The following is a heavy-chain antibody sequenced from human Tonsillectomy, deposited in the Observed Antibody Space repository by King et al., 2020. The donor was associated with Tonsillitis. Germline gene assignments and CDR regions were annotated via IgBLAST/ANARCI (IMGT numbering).Heavy chain of an antibody. CDR1: GFTFSSYS. D-gene: IGHD5-12*01. Sequence: VQLVESGGGLVKPGGSLRLSCAASGFTFSSYSMNWVRQAPGKGLEWVSSISSSSSYIYYADSVKGRFTISRDNAKNSLYLQMNSLRAEDTAVYYCPGGYDVVLYYYYYYMDIWGKGTTVTVSS. V-gene: IGHV3-21*01. CDR2: ISSSSSYI. J-gene: IGHJ6*03. CDR3: PGGYDVVLYYYYYYMDI.